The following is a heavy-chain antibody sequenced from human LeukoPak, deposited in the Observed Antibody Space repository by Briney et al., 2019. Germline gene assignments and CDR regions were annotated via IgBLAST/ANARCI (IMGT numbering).Heavy chain of an antibody. CDR2: ISSGSSAI. CDR1: VFTFSTYN. J-gene: IGHJ4*02. Sequence: PGGSLRLSCAASVFTFSTYNMNWVRQAPGKGLEWVSIISSGSSAIFSADALKGRFTISRDDAKNLLYLDMNSLRAEDTAVYYCARGHTAVTRHFDFWGQGTLVTVSS. D-gene: IGHD4-17*01. V-gene: IGHV3-21*01. CDR3: ARGHTAVTRHFDF.